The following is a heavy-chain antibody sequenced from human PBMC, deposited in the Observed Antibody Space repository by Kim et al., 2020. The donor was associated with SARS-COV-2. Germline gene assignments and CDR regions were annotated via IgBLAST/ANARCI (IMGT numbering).Heavy chain of an antibody. CDR1: GGTFSSYA. CDR3: ASRAAHNSSGWYGVY. CDR2: IIPIFGTA. J-gene: IGHJ4*02. D-gene: IGHD6-19*01. V-gene: IGHV1-69*13. Sequence: SVKVSCKASGGTFSSYAISWVRQAPGQGLEWMGGIIPIFGTANYAQKFQGRVTITADESTSTAYMELSSLRSEDTAVYYCASRAAHNSSGWYGVYWGQGTLVTVSS.